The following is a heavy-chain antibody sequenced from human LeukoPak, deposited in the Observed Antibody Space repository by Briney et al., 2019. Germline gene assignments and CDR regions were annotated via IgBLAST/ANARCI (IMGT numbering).Heavy chain of an antibody. Sequence: PSETLSLTCGVYGQSFTANFWTWVRQAPGKGLEWVANIKQDGSEKYYVDSVKGRFTISRDNAKNSLYLQMNSLRAEDTAVYYCARAGLGFLWFGELGGWFDPWGQGTLVTVSS. CDR2: IKQDGSEK. CDR1: GQSFTANF. CDR3: ARAGLGFLWFGELGGWFDP. J-gene: IGHJ5*02. D-gene: IGHD3-10*01. V-gene: IGHV3-7*01.